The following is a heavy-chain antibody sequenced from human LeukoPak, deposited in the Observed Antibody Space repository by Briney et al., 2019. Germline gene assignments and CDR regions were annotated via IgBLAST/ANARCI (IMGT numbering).Heavy chain of an antibody. CDR2: IYHSGST. D-gene: IGHD6-6*01. J-gene: IGHJ6*03. V-gene: IGHV4-38-2*01. CDR3: ARHGSSYSSSSYYMDV. Sequence: PSETLSLTCAVSGYSISSGYYWGWIRQPPGKGLEWIGSIYHSGSTYYNPSLKSRVTISVDTSKNQFSLKLSSVTAADTAVYYCARHGSSYSSSSYYMDVWGEGTTVTVSS. CDR1: GYSISSGYY.